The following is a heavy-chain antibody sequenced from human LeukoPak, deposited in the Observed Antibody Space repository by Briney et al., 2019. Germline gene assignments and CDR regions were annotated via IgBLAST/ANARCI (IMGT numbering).Heavy chain of an antibody. V-gene: IGHV3-48*01. CDR3: ARRRGP. D-gene: IGHD3-10*01. J-gene: IGHJ3*01. CDR2: ISSSSSTI. Sequence: PGGSLRLSCAASGFTFSSYSMNWVRQAPGKGLEWVSYISSSSSTIYYADSVKGRFTISRDNAKNSLYLQMNSLRAEDTVVYYCARRRGPWGQGTMVTVSS. CDR1: GFTFSSYS.